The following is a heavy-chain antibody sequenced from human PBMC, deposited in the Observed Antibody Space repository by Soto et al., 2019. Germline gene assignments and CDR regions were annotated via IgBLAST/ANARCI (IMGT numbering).Heavy chain of an antibody. J-gene: IGHJ4*02. CDR1: GFSLTDTRMG. CDR3: ARALFYSDSDGYYFEFDY. CDR2: IISNDDK. V-gene: IGHV2-26*01. D-gene: IGHD3-22*01. Sequence: SGPAGEPTETLTLTCSVSGFSLTDTRMGVSWIRQAPGKALEWLAHIISNDDKSYSTSLKSRLTISKDTSKSQVVLRMTNMDPVDTGRYYCARALFYSDSDGYYFEFDYWGPGTLVTVSS.